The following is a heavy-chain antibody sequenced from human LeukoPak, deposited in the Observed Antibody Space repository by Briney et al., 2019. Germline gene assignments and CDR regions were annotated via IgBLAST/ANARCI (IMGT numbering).Heavy chain of an antibody. V-gene: IGHV4-59*01. CDR2: IYYSGST. CDR1: GGSISSYY. Sequence: SETLSLTXTVSGGSISSYYWSWIRQPPGKGLEWIGYIYYSGSTNYNPSLKSRVTISVDTSKNQFSLKLSSVTAADTAVYYCARSPVAGTKRPFDYWGQGTLVTVSS. J-gene: IGHJ4*02. CDR3: ARSPVAGTKRPFDY. D-gene: IGHD6-19*01.